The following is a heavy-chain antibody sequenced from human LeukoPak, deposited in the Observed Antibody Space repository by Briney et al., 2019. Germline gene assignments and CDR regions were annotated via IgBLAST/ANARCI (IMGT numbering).Heavy chain of an antibody. D-gene: IGHD5-18*01. J-gene: IGHJ4*02. CDR1: GGPFSGYY. CDR2: INHSGSA. V-gene: IGHV4-34*01. CDR3: ARAWNYGYGGYYFDY. Sequence: PSETLSLTCAVYGGPFSGYYWSWIRQPPGKGLEWIGEINHSGSANCNPSLKSRVTISVDMSKNQFSLKLNSVTAADTAVYYCARAWNYGYGGYYFDYWGQGTLVTVSS.